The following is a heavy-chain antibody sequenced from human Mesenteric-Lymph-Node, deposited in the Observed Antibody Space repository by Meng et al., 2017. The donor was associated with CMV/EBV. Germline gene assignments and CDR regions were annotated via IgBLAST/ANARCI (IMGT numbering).Heavy chain of an antibody. V-gene: IGHV1-69*02. CDR2: VIPILGIP. D-gene: IGHD3-16*01. J-gene: IGHJ6*02. Sequence: SVKVSCKASGGTFSIYSINWVRQAPGQGLEWMGRVIPILGIPNYAQKFQGRVTITADKSTSTAYMELSSLRSEDTGVYYCARSWGVGYGMDVWGQGTTVTVSS. CDR3: ARSWGVGYGMDV. CDR1: GGTFSIYS.